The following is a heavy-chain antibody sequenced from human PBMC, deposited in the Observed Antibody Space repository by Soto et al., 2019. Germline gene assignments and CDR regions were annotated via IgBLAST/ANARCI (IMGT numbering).Heavy chain of an antibody. CDR1: GFSFISYG. D-gene: IGHD6-25*01. V-gene: IGHV3-30*18. Sequence: GGSLRLSCAASGFSFISYGMHWVRQAPGEGLEWVAVISYDGSYKSYADSVKGRFTISRDNSKNTLYLQMNSLRAEDTAVYYCAKDGKRIAAPFDYWGQGTLVTVSS. CDR3: AKDGKRIAAPFDY. J-gene: IGHJ4*02. CDR2: ISYDGSYK.